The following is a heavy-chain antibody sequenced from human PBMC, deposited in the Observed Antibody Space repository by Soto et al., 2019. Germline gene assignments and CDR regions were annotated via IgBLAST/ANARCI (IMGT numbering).Heavy chain of an antibody. CDR3: ARDTHYSSSWYGYYYYYGMDV. Sequence: VKVSCKASGYTFTSYGISWVRQAPGQGLEWMGWISAYNGNTNYAQKLQGRVTMTTDTSTSTAYMELRSLRSDDTAVYYCARDTHYSSSWYGYYYYYGMDVWGQGTTVTVS. J-gene: IGHJ6*02. D-gene: IGHD6-13*01. V-gene: IGHV1-18*01. CDR1: GYTFTSYG. CDR2: ISAYNGNT.